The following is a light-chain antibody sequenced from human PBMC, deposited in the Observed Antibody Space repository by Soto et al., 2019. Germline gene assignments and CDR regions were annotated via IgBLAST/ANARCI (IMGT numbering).Light chain of an antibody. V-gene: IGKV4-1*01. J-gene: IGKJ1*01. CDR2: WAS. Sequence: DIVMTQSPDSLALSLGERATINCKSSQSVLYSPNNKNYLAWYQQKPGQPPKLLLYWASMRESGVPDRFSGSASGTDFTLTISSLQAEDVAVYYCHQYASSPWTVGPGTKVEI. CDR3: HQYASSPWT. CDR1: QSVLYSPNNKNY.